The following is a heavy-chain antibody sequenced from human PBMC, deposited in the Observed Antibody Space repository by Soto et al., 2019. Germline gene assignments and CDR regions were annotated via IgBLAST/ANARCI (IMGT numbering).Heavy chain of an antibody. CDR3: AKDRRFLEWLDY. CDR2: ISYDGSNK. D-gene: IGHD3-3*01. Sequence: QVQLVESGGGVVQPGRSLRLSCAASGFTFSSYGMHWVRQAPGKGLEWVAVISYDGSNKYYADSVKGRFTISRDNSKNTLYLQMNSLRAEDTVVYYCAKDRRFLEWLDYWGQGTLVTVSS. CDR1: GFTFSSYG. J-gene: IGHJ4*02. V-gene: IGHV3-30*18.